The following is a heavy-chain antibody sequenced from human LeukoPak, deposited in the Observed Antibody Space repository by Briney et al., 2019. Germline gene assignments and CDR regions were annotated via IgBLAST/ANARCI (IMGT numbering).Heavy chain of an antibody. J-gene: IGHJ4*02. Sequence: ASVKVSCKASGYTFTGYYMHWVRQAPGQWLEWMGWINPNSGGTNYAQKFQGRVTMTRDTSISTAYMELSRLRSDDTAVYYCARAGIAARVFDYWGQGTLVTVSS. CDR3: ARAGIAARVFDY. D-gene: IGHD6-6*01. V-gene: IGHV1-2*02. CDR2: INPNSGGT. CDR1: GYTFTGYY.